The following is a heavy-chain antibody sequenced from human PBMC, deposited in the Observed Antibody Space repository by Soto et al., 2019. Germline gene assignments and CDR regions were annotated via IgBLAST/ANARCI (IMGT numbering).Heavy chain of an antibody. CDR3: DRGLSMVGNAFDI. V-gene: IGHV3-72*01. CDR1: GFTLHEHY. CDR2: IRNKAYGYTT. J-gene: IGHJ3*02. Sequence: GSPRLSSATYGFTLHEHYMPRVRQGPGKGLEWFGRIRNKAYGYTTEYAAAVKGRFTISRDDSKNSLYLQMNGLKIEDTDVYYCDRGLSMVGNAFDIWGQGT. D-gene: IGHD3-10*01.